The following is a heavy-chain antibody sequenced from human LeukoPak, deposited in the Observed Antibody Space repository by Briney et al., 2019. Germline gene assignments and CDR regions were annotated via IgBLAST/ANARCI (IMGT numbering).Heavy chain of an antibody. J-gene: IGHJ6*03. CDR2: INHSGST. V-gene: IGHV4-34*01. D-gene: IGHD3-3*01. CDR3: ASWNYYYYYMDV. CDR1: GRSFSGYY. Sequence: PSETLSLTCAVYGRSFSGYYWSWIRQPPGKGLEWIGEINHSGSTNYNPSLKSRVTISVDTSKNQFSLRLSSVTAADTAVYYCASWNYYYYYMDVWGKGTTVTISS.